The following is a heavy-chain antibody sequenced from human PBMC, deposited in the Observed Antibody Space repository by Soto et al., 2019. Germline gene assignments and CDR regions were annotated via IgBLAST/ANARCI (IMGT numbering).Heavy chain of an antibody. CDR2: ISGSGGST. D-gene: IGHD6-19*01. CDR1: GFPFSSYA. CDR3: AKELRGSSGWHDAFDI. V-gene: IGHV3-23*01. Sequence: GGSLRLSCAASGFPFSSYAMSWVRQAPGKGLEWVSAISGSGGSTYYADSVKGRFTISRDNSKNTLYLQMNSLRAEDTAVYYCAKELRGSSGWHDAFDIWGQGTMVTVSS. J-gene: IGHJ3*02.